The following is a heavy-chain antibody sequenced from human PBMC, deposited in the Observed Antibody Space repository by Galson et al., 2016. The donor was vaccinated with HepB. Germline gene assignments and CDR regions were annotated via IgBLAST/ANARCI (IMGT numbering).Heavy chain of an antibody. Sequence: SETLSLTCAVSGDSVSGGSNYWTWIRQPPGKGLEWIGYINYSGSTKYNPSLKRRVTISVDTSKNQFSLRLSSVTAADTAVYYCARTGDYYDSSGQLLGGGDYWGQGTLVTVSS. CDR3: ARTGDYYDSSGQLLGGGDY. V-gene: IGHV4-61*01. CDR1: GDSVSGGSNY. CDR2: INYSGST. D-gene: IGHD3-22*01. J-gene: IGHJ4*02.